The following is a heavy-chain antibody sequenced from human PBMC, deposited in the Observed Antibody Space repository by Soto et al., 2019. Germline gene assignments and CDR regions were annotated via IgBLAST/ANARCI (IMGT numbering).Heavy chain of an antibody. V-gene: IGHV1-18*01. CDR1: VYPFTNYG. J-gene: IGHJ6*02. CDR3: ARDLVGSVHYYYGMDV. Sequence: KVSCKAAVYPFTNYGVGRGLKPPEQGLEWMGWISAYNGNTNYAQKLQGRVTMTTDTSTSTAYMELRSLRSDDTAVYYCARDLVGSVHYYYGMDVWGQGTTVTVSS. CDR2: ISAYNGNT.